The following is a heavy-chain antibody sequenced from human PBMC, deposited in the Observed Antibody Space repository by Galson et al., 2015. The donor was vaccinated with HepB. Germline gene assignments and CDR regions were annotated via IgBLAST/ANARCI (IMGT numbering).Heavy chain of an antibody. CDR3: GRDQRPGGLGF. V-gene: IGHV3-9*02. D-gene: IGHD3-10*01. CDR1: GFTSRDLA. CDR2: IYWNGARV. J-gene: IGHJ4*02. Sequence: SLRLSCAASGFTSRDLAMHWVRQPPGKGLEWVGGIYWNGARVDYADSAKGRFTISRDNAKNSLYLQMNSLRPEDTALYYCGRDQRPGGLGFWGQGTLVTVSS.